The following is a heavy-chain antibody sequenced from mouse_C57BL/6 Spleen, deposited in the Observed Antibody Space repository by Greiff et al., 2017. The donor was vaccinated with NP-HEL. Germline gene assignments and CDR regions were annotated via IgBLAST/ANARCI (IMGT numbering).Heavy chain of an antibody. Sequence: EVKLVESGGGLVQPGGSMKLSCVAYGFTFSNYWMNWVRQSPEKGLEWVAQIRLKSDNYATHYAESVKGRFTISRDDSKSSVYLQMNNLRAEDTGIYYCTASNYFDYWGQGTTLTVSS. CDR1: GFTFSNYW. J-gene: IGHJ2*01. CDR3: TASNYFDY. V-gene: IGHV6-3*01. CDR2: IRLKSDNYAT.